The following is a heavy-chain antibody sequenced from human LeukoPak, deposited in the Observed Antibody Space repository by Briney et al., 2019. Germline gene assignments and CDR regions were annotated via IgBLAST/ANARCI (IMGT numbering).Heavy chain of an antibody. CDR3: ARRVGRWFGERAYYYNYMDV. CDR2: IYPLETT. D-gene: IGHD3-10*01. V-gene: IGHV4-61*02. Sequence: SETLSLTCTVSGDSVDSGAYYWSWLRQPAGKEPEWIGRIYPLETTNYNPSLKSRVAISVDTSKNQFSLKLSSVTAADTAVYYCARRVGRWFGERAYYYNYMDVWGKGTTVTISS. CDR1: GDSVDSGAYY. J-gene: IGHJ6*03.